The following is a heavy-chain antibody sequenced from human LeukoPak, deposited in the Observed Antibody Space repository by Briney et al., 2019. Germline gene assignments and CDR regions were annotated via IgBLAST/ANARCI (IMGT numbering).Heavy chain of an antibody. V-gene: IGHV1-18*01. CDR1: GGTFSSYG. Sequence: ASVKVSCKASGGTFSSYGISWVRQAPGQGLEWMGWISAYNGNTNYAQKLQGRVTMTTDTSTSTAYMELRSLRSDDTAVYYCARVYAFFYDSSGYPWGQGTLVTVSP. D-gene: IGHD3-22*01. J-gene: IGHJ5*02. CDR2: ISAYNGNT. CDR3: ARVYAFFYDSSGYP.